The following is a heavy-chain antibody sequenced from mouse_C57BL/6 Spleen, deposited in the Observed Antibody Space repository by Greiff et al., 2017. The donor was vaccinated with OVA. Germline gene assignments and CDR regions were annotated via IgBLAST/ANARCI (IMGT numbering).Heavy chain of an antibody. V-gene: IGHV1-20*01. CDR2: INPYNGDT. Sequence: EVKLVESGPELVKPGDSVKISCKASGYSFTGYFMNWVMQSHGKSLEWIGRINPYNGDTFYNQKFKGKATLTVDKSSSTAHMELRSLTSEDSAVYYCARGGGVYGNYVAYYFDYWGQGTTLTVSS. CDR3: ARGGGVYGNYVAYYFDY. CDR1: GYSFTGYF. J-gene: IGHJ2*01. D-gene: IGHD2-10*02.